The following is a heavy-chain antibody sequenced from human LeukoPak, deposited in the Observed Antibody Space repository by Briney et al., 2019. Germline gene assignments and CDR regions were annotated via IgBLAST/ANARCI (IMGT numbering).Heavy chain of an antibody. J-gene: IGHJ3*02. V-gene: IGHV3-7*05. CDR3: VRGSFGPDI. CDR2: IKHDGSEE. D-gene: IGHD3/OR15-3a*01. CDR1: GFTFNIFW. Sequence: GGSLRLSCAASGFTFNIFWMSWVRQAPGKGLEWVANIKHDGSEEYYGDSVRGRFTISRDNAKNTLYLQMNSLRDEDTAVYYCVRGSFGPDIWGQGTMVTVSS.